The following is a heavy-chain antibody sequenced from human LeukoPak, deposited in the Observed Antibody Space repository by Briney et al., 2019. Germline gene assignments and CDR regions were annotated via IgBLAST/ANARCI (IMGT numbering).Heavy chain of an antibody. D-gene: IGHD3-3*01. J-gene: IGHJ5*02. V-gene: IGHV1-18*01. CDR3: ARDGGVGWRWFDP. Sequence: QGRVTMTKDTSTSTAYMELRSLRSDDTAVYYCARDGGVGWRWFDPWGQGTLVTVSS.